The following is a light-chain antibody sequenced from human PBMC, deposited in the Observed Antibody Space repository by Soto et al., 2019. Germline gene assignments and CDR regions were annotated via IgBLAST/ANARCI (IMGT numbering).Light chain of an antibody. CDR1: QSISSW. CDR3: QQYVTAFRS. Sequence: IQRTQSPSTLSACVGDRVTITCRASQSISSWLAWYQQKPGTAPKLLIYKASSLQSGVPSRFSGSGSGTEFTLTISSLQPDDFATYYCQQYVTAFRSFGQGTK. V-gene: IGKV1-5*03. J-gene: IGKJ1*01. CDR2: KAS.